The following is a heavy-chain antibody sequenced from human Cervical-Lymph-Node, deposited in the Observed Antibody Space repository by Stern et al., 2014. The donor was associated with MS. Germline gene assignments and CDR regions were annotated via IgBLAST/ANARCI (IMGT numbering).Heavy chain of an antibody. CDR3: AHRDDWQLDFAY. J-gene: IGHJ4*02. Sequence: QITLQESGPTLVIPTQTLTLTCTFSGFSLTTNGVSGGWIRPPPGKALECLALMYWDDDTRYSPSLKSRLTITKDTSKNQVLLTMTNVEPVDTATYYCAHRDDWQLDFAYWGQGILVTVSS. CDR2: MYWDDDT. CDR1: GFSLTTNGVS. V-gene: IGHV2-5*02. D-gene: IGHD6-6*01.